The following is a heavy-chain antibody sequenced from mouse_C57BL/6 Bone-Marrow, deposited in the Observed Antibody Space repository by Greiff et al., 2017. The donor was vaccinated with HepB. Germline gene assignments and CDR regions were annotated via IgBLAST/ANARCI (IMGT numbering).Heavy chain of an antibody. CDR2: IYPGSGNT. Sequence: VKLVESGPELVKPGASVKISCKASGYSFTSYYIHWVKQRPGQGLEWIGWIYPGSGNTKYNEKFKGKATLTADTSSSTAYMQLSSLTSEDSAVYYCAREGFGSSYGYWGQGTTLTVSS. CDR1: GYSFTSYY. CDR3: AREGFGSSYGY. V-gene: IGHV1-66*01. J-gene: IGHJ2*01. D-gene: IGHD1-1*01.